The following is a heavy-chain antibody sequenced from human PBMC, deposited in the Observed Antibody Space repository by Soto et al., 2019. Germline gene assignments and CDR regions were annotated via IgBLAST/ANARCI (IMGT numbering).Heavy chain of an antibody. CDR2: ISGSGGST. CDR1: GFTFSSYA. J-gene: IGHJ4*02. Sequence: GGSLRLSCAASGFTFSSYAMSWVRQAPGKGLEWVSAISGSGGSTYYADSVKGRFTISRDNSKNTLYLQMNSLRAEDTAIYYCAKDRSQLVTYFDSWGQGILVTVSS. V-gene: IGHV3-23*01. D-gene: IGHD6-6*01. CDR3: AKDRSQLVTYFDS.